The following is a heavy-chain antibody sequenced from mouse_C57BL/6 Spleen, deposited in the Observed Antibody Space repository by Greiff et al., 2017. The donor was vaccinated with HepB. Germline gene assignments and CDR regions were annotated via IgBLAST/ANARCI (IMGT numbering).Heavy chain of an antibody. V-gene: IGHV1-26*01. CDR2: INPNNGGT. CDR1: GYTFTDYY. J-gene: IGHJ4*01. Sequence: EVQLQQSGPELVKPGASVKISCKASGYTFTDYYMNWVKQSHGKSLEWIGDINPNNGGTSYNQKFKGKATLTVDKSSSTAYMELRSLTSEDSAVYYCARSEGYDYDGRGYAMDYWGQGTSVTVSS. D-gene: IGHD2-4*01. CDR3: ARSEGYDYDGRGYAMDY.